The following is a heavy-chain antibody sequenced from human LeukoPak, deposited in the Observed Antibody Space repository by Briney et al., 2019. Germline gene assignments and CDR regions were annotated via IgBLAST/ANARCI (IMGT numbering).Heavy chain of an antibody. Sequence: SETLSLTCAVSGGSITGFFWTWIRQPAGEGLQYIGRIFSSGGANYNPSLQSRVAMSVDTSQNLFSLKLTSVPAADTAVYFCARVATPDVSSPLDFWGQGILVTVSS. CDR3: ARVATPDVSSPLDF. V-gene: IGHV4-4*07. J-gene: IGHJ4*02. D-gene: IGHD6-19*01. CDR1: GGSITGFF. CDR2: IFSSGGA.